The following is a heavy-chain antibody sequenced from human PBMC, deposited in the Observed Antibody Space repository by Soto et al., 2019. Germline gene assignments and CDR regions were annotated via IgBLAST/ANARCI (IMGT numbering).Heavy chain of an antibody. CDR3: SGEVNFYGLDV. CDR2: VNPNSGYT. J-gene: IGHJ6*02. CDR1: GYSFTTYY. Sequence: ASVKVSCKASGYSFTTYYMQWVRQAPGQGLEWMGIVNPNSGYTNYAQKFQGRVTMTRNTSISTAYMELSSLRSEDTAVYYCSGEVNFYGLDVWGQGTTVTVSS. V-gene: IGHV1-46*01.